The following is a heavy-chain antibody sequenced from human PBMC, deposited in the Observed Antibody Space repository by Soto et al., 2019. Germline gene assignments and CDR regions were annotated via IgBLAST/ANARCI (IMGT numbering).Heavy chain of an antibody. CDR1: GYTFTSYG. CDR2: ISAYNGNT. V-gene: IGHV1-18*01. CDR3: AGESPYRLLLPPYRLDC. J-gene: IGHJ4*02. Sequence: QVQLVQSGAEVKKPGASVKVSCKASGYTFTSYGISWVRQAPGQGLEWMGWISAYNGNTNYAQKLQGRVTMTTDTYTSQAYMGLRSMRSDDPAVYYGAGESPYRLLLPPYRLDCWGQGTRVTAS. D-gene: IGHD2-2*01.